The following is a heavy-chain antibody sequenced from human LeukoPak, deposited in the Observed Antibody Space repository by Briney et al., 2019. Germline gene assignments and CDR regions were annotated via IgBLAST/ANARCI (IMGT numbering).Heavy chain of an antibody. CDR2: VREDGSEI. CDR3: VRDWPGDSYGADP. J-gene: IGHJ5*02. Sequence: GGSLRLSCAASGFTFSNYWMSWVRQAPGKGLEWVANVREDGSEIHYVDSVKGRFTISRDNAKNSVYLQMNSLRADDTAVYYCVRDWPGDSYGADPWGQGTLVTVSS. CDR1: GFTFSNYW. D-gene: IGHD5-18*01. V-gene: IGHV3-7*01.